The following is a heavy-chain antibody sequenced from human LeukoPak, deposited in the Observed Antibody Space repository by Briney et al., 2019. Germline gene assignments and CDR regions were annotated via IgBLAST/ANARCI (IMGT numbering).Heavy chain of an antibody. CDR2: IWYDGSNK. CDR3: ARDEDTAMVIGY. J-gene: IGHJ4*02. D-gene: IGHD5-18*01. CDR1: GFTFSSYG. V-gene: IGHV3-33*01. Sequence: GGSLRLSCAASGFTFSSYGMHWVRQAPGKGLEWVAVIWYDGSNKYYADSVKGRFTISRDNSKNTLYLQMNSLGAEDTAVYYCARDEDTAMVIGYWGQGTLVTVSS.